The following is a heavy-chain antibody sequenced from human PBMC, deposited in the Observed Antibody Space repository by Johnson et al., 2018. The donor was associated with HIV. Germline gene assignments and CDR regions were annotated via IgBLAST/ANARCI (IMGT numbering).Heavy chain of an antibody. CDR2: ISHDGSNR. Sequence: VQVVESGGGVVQPGRSLRLSCAASGFTFSYYAMHWVRQAPGKGLEGMAVISHDGSNRYYADSVKGRFTISRDNSKNTLYLQTNSLRGEDTAVYYCARDREYGLAWGWALDIWGQGTMVTVSS. CDR3: ARDREYGLAWGWALDI. D-gene: IGHD6-19*01. J-gene: IGHJ3*02. CDR1: GFTFSYYA. V-gene: IGHV3-30*04.